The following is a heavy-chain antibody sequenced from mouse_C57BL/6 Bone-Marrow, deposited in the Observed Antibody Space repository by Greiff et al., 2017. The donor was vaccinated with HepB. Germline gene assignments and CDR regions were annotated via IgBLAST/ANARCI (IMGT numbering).Heavy chain of an antibody. CDR2: ISDGGSYT. D-gene: IGHD4-1*02. V-gene: IGHV5-4*01. Sequence: EVQLVESGGGLVKPGGSLKISCAASGFTFSSYAMSWVRQTPEKRLEWVATISDGGSYTYYPDNVKGRFTLSRDNAKNNLYLQMSSLTSEDTAMYYCAREGNCDGVAYWGQGTLVAVSA. J-gene: IGHJ3*01. CDR1: GFTFSSYA. CDR3: AREGNCDGVAY.